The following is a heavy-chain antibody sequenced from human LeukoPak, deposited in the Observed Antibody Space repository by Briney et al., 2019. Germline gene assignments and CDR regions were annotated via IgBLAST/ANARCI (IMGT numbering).Heavy chain of an antibody. D-gene: IGHD3-10*01. J-gene: IGHJ6*03. CDR1: GGSISSSSYY. V-gene: IGHV4-39*07. CDR3: ARGAGRSFYYYYYMDV. Sequence: SETLSLTCTVSGGSISSSSYYWGWIRQPPGKGLEWIGSIYYSGSTYYNPSLKSRVTISVDTSKNQFSLKLSSVTAADTAVYYCARGAGRSFYYYYYMDVWGKGTTVTVSS. CDR2: IYYSGST.